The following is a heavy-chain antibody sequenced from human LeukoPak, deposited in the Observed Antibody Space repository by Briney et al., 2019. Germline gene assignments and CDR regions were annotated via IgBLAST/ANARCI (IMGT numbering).Heavy chain of an antibody. V-gene: IGHV3-66*02. CDR3: ARDRAGTQAWVEFDP. CDR2: IYADGST. Sequence: PGGSLRLSCAASGFTVSQNYMSWARQAPGRGLEWVSLIYADGSTHYVDSVKGRFTISRDNSKNTVYLEMNSLRPEDTAVYYCARDRAGTQAWVEFDPWGQGTLVTVSP. D-gene: IGHD3-10*01. CDR1: GFTVSQNY. J-gene: IGHJ5*02.